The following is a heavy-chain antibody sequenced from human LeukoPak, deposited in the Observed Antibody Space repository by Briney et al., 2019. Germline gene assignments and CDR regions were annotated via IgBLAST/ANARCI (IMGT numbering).Heavy chain of an antibody. CDR3: ARGRDLSGYYTPLDF. CDR1: GLSFSDYY. J-gene: IGHJ4*01. V-gene: IGHV3-11*01. D-gene: IGHD3-3*01. CDR2: ISSGGGTT. Sequence: PGGSLRLSCAASGLSFSDYYMSWVRQPPGKGLEWVSHISSGGGTTYYADSVKGRFTISRDNAKKSVSLQMNSLRADDTAVYYCARGRDLSGYYTPLDFWGHGTLVTVSS.